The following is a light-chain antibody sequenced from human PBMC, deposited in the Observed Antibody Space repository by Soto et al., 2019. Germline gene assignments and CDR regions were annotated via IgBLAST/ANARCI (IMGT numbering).Light chain of an antibody. CDR3: QQRSNWPPLT. J-gene: IGKJ4*01. V-gene: IGKV3-11*01. Sequence: EIVLTQSPATLSLSPGERATLSCRASQSVSSYLAWYQQKPGQAPRLLIYDASNRATGIPARFSGSGSGTDFTLTISSLEPEDLAFYYCQQRSNWPPLTFGGGTKVEIK. CDR1: QSVSSY. CDR2: DAS.